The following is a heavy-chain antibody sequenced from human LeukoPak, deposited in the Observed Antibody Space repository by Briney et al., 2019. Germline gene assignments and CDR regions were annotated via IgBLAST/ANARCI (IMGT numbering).Heavy chain of an antibody. CDR1: GFTFSSYA. V-gene: IGHV3-23*01. D-gene: IGHD2-8*01. CDR2: ISGSGGST. J-gene: IGHJ6*02. Sequence: GGSLRLSCAASGFTFSSYAMSWVRQAPGKGLEWVSAISGSGGSTYYADSVKGRFTISRDNSKNTLYLQMNSPRAEDTAVYYCAKDGRLYTYGMDVWGQGTTVTVSS. CDR3: AKDGRLYTYGMDV.